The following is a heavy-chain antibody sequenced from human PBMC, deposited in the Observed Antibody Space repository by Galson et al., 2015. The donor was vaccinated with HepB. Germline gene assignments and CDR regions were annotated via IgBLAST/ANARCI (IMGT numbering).Heavy chain of an antibody. J-gene: IGHJ2*01. V-gene: IGHV3-23*01. CDR1: GFTFSSYA. Sequence: SLRLSCAASGFTFSSYAMSWVRQAPGKGLEWVSGIRGSGGSTYYADSVKGRFTISRDNSNNTLYLQMNSLRAEDTAVYYCAKYPLDYYDSSGYYYLWRWYFDLWGRGTLVTVSS. CDR2: IRGSGGST. D-gene: IGHD3-22*01. CDR3: AKYPLDYYDSSGYYYLWRWYFDL.